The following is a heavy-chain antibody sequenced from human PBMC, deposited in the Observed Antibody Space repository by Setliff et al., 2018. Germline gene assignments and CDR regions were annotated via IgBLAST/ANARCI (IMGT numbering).Heavy chain of an antibody. CDR3: GRGFSRIEGWGNWFDP. J-gene: IGHJ5*02. Sequence: TSETLSLTCAVSGGSISSHYWTWIRQPAGKGLEWIGRLYTSGDTNYNPSLKSRVSMSVDTTKNQISLKLTSVTAADTAVYYCGRGFSRIEGWGNWFDPWGQGILVTVSS. D-gene: IGHD2-15*01. V-gene: IGHV4-4*07. CDR2: LYTSGDT. CDR1: GGSISSHY.